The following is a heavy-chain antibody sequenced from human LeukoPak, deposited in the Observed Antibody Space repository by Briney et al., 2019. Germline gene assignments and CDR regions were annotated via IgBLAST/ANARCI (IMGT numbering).Heavy chain of an antibody. J-gene: IGHJ5*02. CDR1: GGSISSYY. V-gene: IGHV3-15*01. CDR2: VKRKSDGGTA. D-gene: IGHD2-15*01. CDR3: IAFESGRYH. Sequence: ETLSLTCTVPGGSISSYYWSWVRQAPGKGLEWVGRVKRKSDGGTADYAAPVEGGFTISRDDSKNTLYLQINSLKTEDTAIYYCIAFESGRYHWGQGTLVTVSS.